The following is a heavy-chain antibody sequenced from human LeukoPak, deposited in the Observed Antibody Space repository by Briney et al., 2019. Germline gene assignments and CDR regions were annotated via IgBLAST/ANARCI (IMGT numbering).Heavy chain of an antibody. J-gene: IGHJ4*02. Sequence: GGSLRLSCTASGFTFSIYSMNWVRQAPGKGLEWVSSISSSSSSIYYADSVKGQFTISRDNAKNSLYLQMNNLRVEDTAVYYCARGPSCSSVSCYTTGLFDYWGRETLVTVSS. CDR3: ARGPSCSSVSCYTTGLFDY. D-gene: IGHD2-15*01. V-gene: IGHV3-21*01. CDR1: GFTFSIYS. CDR2: ISSSSSSI.